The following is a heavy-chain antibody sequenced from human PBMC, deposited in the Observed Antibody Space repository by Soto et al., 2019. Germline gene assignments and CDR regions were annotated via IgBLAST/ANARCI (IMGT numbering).Heavy chain of an antibody. CDR3: ARAKSQGGYSYGTYYFDY. CDR1: GFTFSSYS. CDR2: ISSSSSYI. Sequence: GGSLRLSCAASGFTFSSYSMNWVRQAPGKGLEWVSSISSSSSYIYYADSVKGRFTISRDNAKNSLYLQMNSLRAEDTAVYYCARAKSQGGYSYGTYYFDYWGQGTLVTVSS. J-gene: IGHJ4*02. D-gene: IGHD5-18*01. V-gene: IGHV3-21*01.